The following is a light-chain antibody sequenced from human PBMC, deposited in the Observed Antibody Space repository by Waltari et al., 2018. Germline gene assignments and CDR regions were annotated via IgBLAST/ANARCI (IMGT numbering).Light chain of an antibody. J-gene: IGKJ1*01. Sequence: EVVLTQSPATLSLSPGERATLYCRASQSVGRNLAWYQQKPGRAPRLLIYGASSRATGIPDRFSGVGSGTDFSLTISRLEAEDFAVYYCQKYDRLPATFGQGTKVEIK. V-gene: IGKV3-20*01. CDR1: QSVGRN. CDR3: QKYDRLPAT. CDR2: GAS.